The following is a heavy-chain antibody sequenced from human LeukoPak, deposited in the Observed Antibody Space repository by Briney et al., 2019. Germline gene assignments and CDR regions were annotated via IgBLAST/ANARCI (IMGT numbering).Heavy chain of an antibody. D-gene: IGHD2-15*01. Sequence: ASVKVSCKASGFTLSNYFMHWVRQAPGQGLEWMGMMSNGGTTSYAQKFQDRLTMTRDTSTSTVYMELTSLRSEDTAVYFCTREPAVVVLSVMNDAFDVWGQGTSVIVSS. CDR1: GFTLSNYF. J-gene: IGHJ3*01. CDR3: TREPAVVVLSVMNDAFDV. V-gene: IGHV1-46*01. CDR2: MSNGGTT.